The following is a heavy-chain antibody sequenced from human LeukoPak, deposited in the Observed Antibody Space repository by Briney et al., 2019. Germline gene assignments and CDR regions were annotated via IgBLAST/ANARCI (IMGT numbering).Heavy chain of an antibody. J-gene: IGHJ4*02. CDR3: AKDRRGNYYDSSGSPGDVDY. CDR1: GFTFSSYA. D-gene: IGHD3-22*01. Sequence: PGGSLRLSCAASGFTFSSYAMSWVRQAPGKGLEWVSAISGSGGSTYYADSVKGRFTISRDNSKNTLYLQMNSLRAEDTAVYYCAKDRRGNYYDSSGSPGDVDYWGQGTLVTVSS. CDR2: ISGSGGST. V-gene: IGHV3-23*01.